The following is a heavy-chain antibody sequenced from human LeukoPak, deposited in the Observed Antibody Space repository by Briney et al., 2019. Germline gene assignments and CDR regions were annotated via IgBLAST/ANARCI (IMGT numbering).Heavy chain of an antibody. V-gene: IGHV4-34*01. CDR2: SNHSGST. J-gene: IGHJ5*02. D-gene: IGHD3-16*01. CDR1: GGSFSGYY. CDR3: ARGKTLGWFDP. Sequence: PSETLSLTCAVYGGSFSGYYWSWIRQPPGKGLEWIGESNHSGSTNYNPSLKSRVTISVDTSKNQFSLKLSSVTAADTAVYYCARGKTLGWFDPWGQGTLVTVSS.